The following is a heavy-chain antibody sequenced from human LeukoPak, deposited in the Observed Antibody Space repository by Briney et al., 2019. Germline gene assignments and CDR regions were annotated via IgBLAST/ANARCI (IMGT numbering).Heavy chain of an antibody. Sequence: GGSLRLSCAASGFTFDDYAMHWVRQAPGKDLEWVSGISWNSGSIGYADSVKGRFTISRDNAKNSLYLQTNSLRAEDTALYYCAKGRGSSGYPYYFDYWGQGTLVTVSS. J-gene: IGHJ4*02. CDR3: AKGRGSSGYPYYFDY. CDR2: ISWNSGSI. V-gene: IGHV3-9*01. D-gene: IGHD3-22*01. CDR1: GFTFDDYA.